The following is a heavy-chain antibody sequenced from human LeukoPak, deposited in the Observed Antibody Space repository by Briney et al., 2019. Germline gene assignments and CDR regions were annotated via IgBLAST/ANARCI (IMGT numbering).Heavy chain of an antibody. Sequence: SETLSLTCTVSGGSISSSSYYWGWIRQPPGKGLEWIGSIYYSGSTYYNPSLKSRVTISVDTSKNQFSLKLSSVTAADTAVYYCARGYYYYYYMDVWGKGTTVTVSS. V-gene: IGHV4-39*07. J-gene: IGHJ6*03. CDR2: IYYSGST. CDR1: GGSISSSSYY. CDR3: ARGYYYYYYMDV.